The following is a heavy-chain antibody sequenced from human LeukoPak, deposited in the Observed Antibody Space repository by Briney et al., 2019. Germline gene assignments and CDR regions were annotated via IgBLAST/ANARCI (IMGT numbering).Heavy chain of an antibody. CDR3: ARGLDYGGNTLVLSASDM. CDR1: RSTFTNYG. Sequence: ASVKVSCKASRSTFTNYGISWVRQAPGPGREWMGWISVYNGNTKYAQTLQGRATITTDTSPRTAYMELRSLRWDAKAVYYCARGLDYGGNTLVLSASDMWGQGTMVTVSS. CDR2: ISVYNGNT. V-gene: IGHV1-18*01. D-gene: IGHD4-23*01. J-gene: IGHJ3*02.